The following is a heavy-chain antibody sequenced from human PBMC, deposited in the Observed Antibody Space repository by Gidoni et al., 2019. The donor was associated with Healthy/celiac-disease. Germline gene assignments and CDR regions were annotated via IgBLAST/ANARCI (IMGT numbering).Heavy chain of an antibody. J-gene: IGHJ3*02. CDR3: ARRRWLQFHRPHDAFDI. CDR2: TYPGDSDT. D-gene: IGHD5-12*01. Sequence: EVQLVQSGAAGKKPGESLKISCTGSGSSFTSYWIGWVRQMPGKSLEWMGLTYPGDSDTRYLPPFQGQVTISAAKSISTAYLQWSSLKAADTAMYYCARRRWLQFHRPHDAFDIWGQGTLVTVSS. CDR1: GSSFTSYW. V-gene: IGHV5-51*01.